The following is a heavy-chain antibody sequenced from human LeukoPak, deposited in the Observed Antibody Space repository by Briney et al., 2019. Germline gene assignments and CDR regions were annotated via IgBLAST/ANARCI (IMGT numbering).Heavy chain of an antibody. CDR1: GGYISSYY. CDR2: IYYNGSN. D-gene: IGHD6-19*01. J-gene: IGHJ6*02. CDR3: ARGPIAVAEGNYYYYGMDV. Sequence: SETLSLTCTVSGGYISSYYWSWIRQPPGKGLEWVGHIYYNGSNTYNPSRINRVTISLHPSKNHYSPKLRSVTAADTAVYYCARGPIAVAEGNYYYYGMDVWGQGTTVTVSS. V-gene: IGHV4-59*08.